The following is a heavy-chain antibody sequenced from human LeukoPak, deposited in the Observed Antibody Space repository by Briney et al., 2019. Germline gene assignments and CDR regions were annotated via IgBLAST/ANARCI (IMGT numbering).Heavy chain of an antibody. J-gene: IGHJ4*02. CDR1: GITSSSNY. Sequence: PGGSLRLSCAASGITSSSNYMSWVRQAPGKGLEWVSVVASDGSTKYADSVKGRFAISRDNSKNTLYLQMNSLRAEDTGVYYCAKATVGGYEDWGQGTLVTVSS. CDR3: AKATVGGYED. D-gene: IGHD5-12*01. V-gene: IGHV3-53*01. CDR2: VASDGST.